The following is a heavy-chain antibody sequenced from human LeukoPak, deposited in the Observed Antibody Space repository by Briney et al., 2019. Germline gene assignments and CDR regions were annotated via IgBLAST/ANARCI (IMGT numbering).Heavy chain of an antibody. D-gene: IGHD2-21*02. J-gene: IGHJ4*02. V-gene: IGHV3-23*01. CDR1: GFTFSSYA. CDR2: ISGSGGST. CDR3: VKERFIVVVTATIDY. Sequence: GGSLRLSCAASGFTFSSYAMSWVRQAPGKGLEWVSAISGSGGSTYYADSVKARFTISRDNSKNTLYLQMNSLRAEDTAVYYCVKERFIVVVTATIDYWGQGTLVTVSS.